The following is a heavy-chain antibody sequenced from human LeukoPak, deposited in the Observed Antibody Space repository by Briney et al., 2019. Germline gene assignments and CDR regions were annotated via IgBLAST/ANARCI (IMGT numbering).Heavy chain of an antibody. J-gene: IGHJ4*02. V-gene: IGHV1-69*05. Sequence: SVKVSCKASGGTFSSYAISWVRQAPGQGLEWMGRIIPIFGTANYAQKFQGRVTITTDESTSTAYMELSSLRSEDTAVYYCARDCYLASSCCPETYFDDWGQGTLVTVSS. CDR2: IIPIFGTA. D-gene: IGHD6-13*01. CDR3: ARDCYLASSCCPETYFDD. CDR1: GGTFSSYA.